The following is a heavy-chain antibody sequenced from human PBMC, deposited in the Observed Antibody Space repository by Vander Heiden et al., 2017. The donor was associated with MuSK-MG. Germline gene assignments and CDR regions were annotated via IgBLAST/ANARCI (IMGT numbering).Heavy chain of an antibody. CDR1: GFPITSAG. J-gene: IGHJ4*02. CDR3: AKDLEAMGSYYEDRFGAGIDY. D-gene: IGHD1-26*01. V-gene: IGHV3-30*18. Sequence: QVQLVHSGCGVVQPGWSLSLSVAASGFPITSAGVHCVRQAPGKGLEGVAVISDEGSNKYYADSVKGLFTISRDNSKNTLYLQMNSLRAEETAVYYCAKDLEAMGSYYEDRFGAGIDYWGQGTLVTVSS. CDR2: ISDEGSNK.